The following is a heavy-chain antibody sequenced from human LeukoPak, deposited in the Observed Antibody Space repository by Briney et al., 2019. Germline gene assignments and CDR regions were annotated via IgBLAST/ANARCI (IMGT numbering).Heavy chain of an antibody. D-gene: IGHD3-10*01. V-gene: IGHV4-4*07. J-gene: IGHJ3*01. Sequence: SETLSLTCTVSGGSINNYYWSWIRQPAGKGLAWIGRINPSGSTKNNPSLKSRVTMSLDTRKNQLSLNLGSVTAADTAVYYCAGASYYESRNNIASDLWGRGTMVTVSS. CDR2: INPSGST. CDR3: AGASYYESRNNIASDL. CDR1: GGSINNYY.